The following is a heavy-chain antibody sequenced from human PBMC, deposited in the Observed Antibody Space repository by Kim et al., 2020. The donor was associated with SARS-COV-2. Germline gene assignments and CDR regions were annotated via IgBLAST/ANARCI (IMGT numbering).Heavy chain of an antibody. D-gene: IGHD3-10*01. Sequence: GGSLRLSCAASGFTFSSYEMNWVRQAPGKGLEWVSYISSSGSTIYYADSVKGRFTISRDNAKNSLYLQMNSLRAEDTAVYYCARDYSLGYYYGSGSPGFGWLDVWGQGTTVTVSS. CDR1: GFTFSSYE. V-gene: IGHV3-48*03. CDR2: ISSSGSTI. CDR3: ARDYSLGYYYGSGSPGFGWLDV. J-gene: IGHJ6*02.